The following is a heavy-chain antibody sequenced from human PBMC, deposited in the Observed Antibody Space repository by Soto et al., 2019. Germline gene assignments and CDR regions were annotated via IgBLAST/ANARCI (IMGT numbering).Heavy chain of an antibody. Sequence: QVQLVQSGAEVKKPGSSVKVSCKVSGGTFSSHANNWLRQAPGQGFEWMGVIIPITETPNNAEKFQGRVTITADKSTTTVYMELSSLTFDDTAVYFCARGNKGPGHYGPGSQGWYGPWGQGTLVTVSS. V-gene: IGHV1-69*06. CDR3: ARGNKGPGHYGPGSQGWYGP. J-gene: IGHJ5*02. CDR2: IIPITETP. D-gene: IGHD3-10*01. CDR1: GGTFSSHA.